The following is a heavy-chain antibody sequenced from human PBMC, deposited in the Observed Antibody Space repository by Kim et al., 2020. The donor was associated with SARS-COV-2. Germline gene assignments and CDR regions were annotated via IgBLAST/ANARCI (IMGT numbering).Heavy chain of an antibody. J-gene: IGHJ4*02. V-gene: IGHV1-69*13. CDR1: GGTFSRYT. CDR2: IIPIFGTL. Sequence: SVKVSCKASGGTFSRYTISWVRQAPGQGLEWMGGIIPIFGTLTYAHKFQGRVTITADESTNTADMELSSLRSEDTAVYYCTTERHYYGSETYHFDYWGRGTLVTVSS. CDR3: TTERHYYGSETYHFDY. D-gene: IGHD3-10*01.